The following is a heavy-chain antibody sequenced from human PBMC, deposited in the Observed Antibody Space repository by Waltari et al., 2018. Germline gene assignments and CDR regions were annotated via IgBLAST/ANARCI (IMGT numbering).Heavy chain of an antibody. CDR1: GFYFGAYA. Sequence: EVQLAESGGALVKPVRSLSLSCTAAGFYFGAYAMPWVRQFPGKGLEWVGFIRSKTYGGAPEYAASVKGRFTISRDDSKSVAYLQMNSLRTEDTALYYCTRADGMTDLDYWGQGALVTVSS. CDR3: TRADGMTDLDY. V-gene: IGHV3-49*04. J-gene: IGHJ4*02. CDR2: IRSKTYGGAP.